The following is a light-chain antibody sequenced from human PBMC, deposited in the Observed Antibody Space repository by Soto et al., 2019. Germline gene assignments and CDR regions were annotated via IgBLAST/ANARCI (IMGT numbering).Light chain of an antibody. Sequence: QSVLTQPPSVSGAPGQRVTISCTGNSSNIGTTYDVHWYRHLPGAAPKLLIYDNTYRPSGVPHRFSGSKSGTSASLAITGLQAEDEAYYYCQSFDSSLSASIFGGGTKVTVL. CDR3: QSFDSSLSASI. J-gene: IGLJ2*01. CDR2: DNT. V-gene: IGLV1-40*01. CDR1: SSNIGTTYD.